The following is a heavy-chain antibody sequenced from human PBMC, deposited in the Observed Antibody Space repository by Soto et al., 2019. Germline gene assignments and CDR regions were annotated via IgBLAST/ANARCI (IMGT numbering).Heavy chain of an antibody. Sequence: SETLSLTCAVYGGSFSGYYWSWIRQPPWKGLEWIGEINHSGSTNYNPSLKSRVTISVDTSKNQFSLKLSSVTAADTAVYYCARGATERGYFDWLLHGYFDYWGQGTLVTVSS. V-gene: IGHV4-34*01. CDR2: INHSGST. CDR3: ARGATERGYFDWLLHGYFDY. D-gene: IGHD3-9*01. CDR1: GGSFSGYY. J-gene: IGHJ4*02.